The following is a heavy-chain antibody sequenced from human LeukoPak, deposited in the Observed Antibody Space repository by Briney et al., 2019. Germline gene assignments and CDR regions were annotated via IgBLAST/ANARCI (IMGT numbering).Heavy chain of an antibody. CDR1: GYTFISYG. Sequence: ASVKVSCKASGYTFISYGISWVRQAPGQGLEWMGWISAYNGNTNYAQKLQGRVTMTTDTSTSTAYMELRSLRSDDTAVYYCATTPYCGGDCYSGFDYWGQGTLVTVSS. V-gene: IGHV1-18*01. CDR2: ISAYNGNT. D-gene: IGHD2-21*02. CDR3: ATTPYCGGDCYSGFDY. J-gene: IGHJ4*02.